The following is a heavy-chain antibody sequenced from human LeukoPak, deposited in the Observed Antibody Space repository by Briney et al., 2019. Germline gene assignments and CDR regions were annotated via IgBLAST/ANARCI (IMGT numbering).Heavy chain of an antibody. J-gene: IGHJ6*02. CDR2: ISYDGSNK. Sequence: GGSLRLSCAASGFTFSSYGMHWVRQAPGKGLEWVAVISYDGSNKYYADSVKGRFTISRDNSKSTLYLQMNSLRAEDTAVYYCAKDRRLWFGGYGMDVWGQGTTVTVSS. D-gene: IGHD3-10*01. CDR3: AKDRRLWFGGYGMDV. V-gene: IGHV3-30*18. CDR1: GFTFSSYG.